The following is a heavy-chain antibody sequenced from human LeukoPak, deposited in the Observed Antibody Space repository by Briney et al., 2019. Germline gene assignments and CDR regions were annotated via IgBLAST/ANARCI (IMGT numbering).Heavy chain of an antibody. CDR3: ARGGGVPAASYFYAMDV. D-gene: IGHD2-2*01. J-gene: IGHJ6*04. CDR1: GFTFSSYA. CDR2: ISYDGSNT. Sequence: GKSLRLSCAASGFTFSSYAMHWVRQAPGKGLEWEAVISYDGSNTHDADSVKGRFTISRDDSKSTLYLQMNSLRPEDTAVYYCARGGGVPAASYFYAMDVWGKGTTVTVSS. V-gene: IGHV3-30*04.